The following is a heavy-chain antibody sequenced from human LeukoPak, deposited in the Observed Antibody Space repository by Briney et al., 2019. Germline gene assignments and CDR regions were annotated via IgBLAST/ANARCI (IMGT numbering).Heavy chain of an antibody. J-gene: IGHJ4*02. V-gene: IGHV3-23*01. CDR2: ITGSGVDT. Sequence: EAGGSLRLSCAASGFTFSSHAMSWVRQAPGKGLEWVSVITGSGVDTYYAGSVKGRFTISRDNSKNTLYVQMNSLGAEDTAIYYCAKGPMGSSNYLFDYWGQGTLVTVSS. CDR3: AKGPMGSSNYLFDY. D-gene: IGHD4-11*01. CDR1: GFTFSSHA.